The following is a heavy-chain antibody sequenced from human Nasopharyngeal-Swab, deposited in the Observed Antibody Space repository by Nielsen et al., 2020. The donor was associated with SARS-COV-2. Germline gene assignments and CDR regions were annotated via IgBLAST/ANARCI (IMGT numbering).Heavy chain of an antibody. V-gene: IGHV4-34*01. CDR2: INHSGST. Sequence: SETLSLTCAVSGGSISSGGYYWSWIRQPPGKGLEWIGEINHSGSTNYNPSLKSRVTISVDTSKNQFSLKLSSVTAADTAVYYCARVAIIPILRFFDRPYYYYYYMDVWGKGTTVTVSS. J-gene: IGHJ6*03. CDR3: ARVAIIPILRFFDRPYYYYYYMDV. D-gene: IGHD3-9*01. CDR1: GGSISSGGYY.